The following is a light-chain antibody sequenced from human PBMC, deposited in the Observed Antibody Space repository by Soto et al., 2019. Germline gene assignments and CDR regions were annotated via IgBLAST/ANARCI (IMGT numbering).Light chain of an antibody. J-gene: IGKJ4*01. CDR3: QQYDRSHLT. V-gene: IGKV3-20*01. Sequence: EVVLTQSPGTLSLSPGERATLSCRASQSVSSSYFAWYQQIPGLAPRLLIYAVSNRATGIPARFSGSGSGTDFSLTISRLEPEDFAVYYCQQYDRSHLTFGGGTKVELK. CDR1: QSVSSSY. CDR2: AVS.